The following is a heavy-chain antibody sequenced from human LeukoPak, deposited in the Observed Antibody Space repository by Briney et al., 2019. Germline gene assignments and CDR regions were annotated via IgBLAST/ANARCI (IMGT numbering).Heavy chain of an antibody. CDR2: IKQDGSEK. J-gene: IGHJ4*02. CDR1: GFRFTSST. Sequence: GGSLRLSCAASGFRFTSSTLNWVRQAPGKGLEWVANIKQDGSEKYYVDSVKGRFTISRDNAKNSLYLQMSSFRAEDTAVYYCARGGWFGELDYWGQGTLATVSS. V-gene: IGHV3-7*01. CDR3: ARGGWFGELDY. D-gene: IGHD3-10*01.